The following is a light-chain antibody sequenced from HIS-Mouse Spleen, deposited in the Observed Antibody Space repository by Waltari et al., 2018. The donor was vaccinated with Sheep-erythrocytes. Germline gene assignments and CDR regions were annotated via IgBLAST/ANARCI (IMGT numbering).Light chain of an antibody. V-gene: IGKV1D-13*01. CDR3: QQFNNYPRT. CDR2: DAS. CDR1: QGISSA. J-gene: IGKJ1*01. Sequence: AIQLTQSPSSLSASVGDRVTITCRASQGISSALAWYQQKPGKAPKLLIYDASSLESGVPSRCSGSGTGTDFTLTISSLQPEDFATYYCQQFNNYPRTFGQGTKVEIK.